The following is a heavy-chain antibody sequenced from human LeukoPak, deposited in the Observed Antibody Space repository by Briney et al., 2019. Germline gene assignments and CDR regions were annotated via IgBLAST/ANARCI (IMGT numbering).Heavy chain of an antibody. Sequence: GGSLRLSCAASGFTFSSYAMSWVRQAPGKGLEWVSGISISGGNKYYADSVKGRFTISRDNSKNTLYLQMNSLRAEDTAVYYCAREVNGDYGAFDIWGQGTMVTVSS. CDR1: GFTFSSYA. CDR2: ISISGGNK. CDR3: AREVNGDYGAFDI. J-gene: IGHJ3*02. D-gene: IGHD4-17*01. V-gene: IGHV3-23*01.